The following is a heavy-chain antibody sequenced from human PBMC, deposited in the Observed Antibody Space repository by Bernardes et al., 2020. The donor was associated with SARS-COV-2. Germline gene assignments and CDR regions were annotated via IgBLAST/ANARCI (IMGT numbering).Heavy chain of an antibody. V-gene: IGHV1-46*01. J-gene: IGHJ6*02. CDR2: INPSGGST. Sequence: ASVKVCCKASGYTFTSYYMHWVRQAPGQGLEWMGIINPSGGSTSYAQKFQGRVTMTRDTSTSTVYMELSSLRSEDTAVYYCARDPTVTTAFSSDYYYGMDVWGQGTTVTVSS. CDR3: ARDPTVTTAFSSDYYYGMDV. D-gene: IGHD4-4*01. CDR1: GYTFTSYY.